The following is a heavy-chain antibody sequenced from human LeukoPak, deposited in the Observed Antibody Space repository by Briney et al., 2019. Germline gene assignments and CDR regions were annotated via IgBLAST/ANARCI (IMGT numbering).Heavy chain of an antibody. CDR1: GGTFSSYA. Sequence: ASVTVSCKASGGTFSSYAISWVRQAPGQGLEWMGGIIPIFGTANYAQKFQGRVTITADESTSTAYMELSSLRSEDTAVYYCARPAEEHIVVVTAFDYWGQGTLVTVSS. V-gene: IGHV1-69*01. D-gene: IGHD2-21*02. CDR3: ARPAEEHIVVVTAFDY. CDR2: IIPIFGTA. J-gene: IGHJ4*02.